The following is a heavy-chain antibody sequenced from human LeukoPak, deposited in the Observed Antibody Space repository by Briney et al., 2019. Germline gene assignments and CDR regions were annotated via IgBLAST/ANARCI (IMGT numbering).Heavy chain of an antibody. CDR3: AKRWTGTTIGQQDY. V-gene: IGHV3-30*18. D-gene: IGHD1-1*01. CDR1: GFTFSSYG. Sequence: GGSLRLSCAASGFTFSSYGMHWVRQAPGKGLEWVAVISYDGSNKYYADSVKGRFTISRDNSKNTLYLQMNSLRAEDTAVYYCAKRWTGTTIGQQDYWGQGALVTVSS. J-gene: IGHJ4*02. CDR2: ISYDGSNK.